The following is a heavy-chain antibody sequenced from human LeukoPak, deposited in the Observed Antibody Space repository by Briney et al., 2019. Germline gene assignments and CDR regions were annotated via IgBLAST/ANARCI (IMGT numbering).Heavy chain of an antibody. Sequence: SETLSLTCTVSADSIRSYYWSWIRQPPGTGLEWIAYIYYSGSTNYNPSLKSRLTISVDTSKNQFSLKLSSVTATDSAVYYCARTRIPYFDYWGQGTLVTVSS. CDR2: IYYSGST. V-gene: IGHV4-59*08. D-gene: IGHD2-21*01. CDR1: ADSIRSYY. J-gene: IGHJ4*02. CDR3: ARTRIPYFDY.